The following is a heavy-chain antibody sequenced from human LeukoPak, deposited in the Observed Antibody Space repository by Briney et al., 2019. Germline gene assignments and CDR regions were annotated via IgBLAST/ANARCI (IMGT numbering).Heavy chain of an antibody. CDR3: ARELSGGRPGRFDY. D-gene: IGHD6-19*01. CDR1: GYTFTSYD. V-gene: IGHV1-8*03. Sequence: ASVKVSCKASGYTFTSYDINWVRQATGQGLEWMGWMNPNSGNTGYAQKFQGRVTITRNTSISTAYMELSSLRSEDTAVYYCARELSGGRPGRFDYWGQGHLVTVSS. J-gene: IGHJ4*01. CDR2: MNPNSGNT.